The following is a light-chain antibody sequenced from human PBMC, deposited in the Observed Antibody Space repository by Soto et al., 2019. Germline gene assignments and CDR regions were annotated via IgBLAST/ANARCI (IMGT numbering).Light chain of an antibody. Sequence: ELVLTTSPGTLTLSSGGSETLSGKASRSVNNNYLAWYQQKGGPTPRLLVYRASTRTTGIQEMFSGSGSGTVFPLTISILEPEDFAVYYWQQYGSSLTFGGGTKVEIK. V-gene: IGKV3-20*01. CDR3: QQYGSSLT. CDR1: RSVNNNY. CDR2: RAS. J-gene: IGKJ4*02.